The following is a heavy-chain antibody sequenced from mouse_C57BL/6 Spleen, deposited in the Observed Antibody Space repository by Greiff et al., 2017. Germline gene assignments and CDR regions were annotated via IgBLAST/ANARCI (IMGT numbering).Heavy chain of an antibody. CDR1: GFTFTDYY. D-gene: IGHD2-12*01. Sequence: EVKLVESGGGLVQPGGSLSLSCAASGFTFTDYYMSWVRQPPGKALEWLGFIRNKANGYTTEYSVSVKGRFTISRDNSKGMLSLQMDSRRAKAGATSYYSSHHDDCNSHDARDYWGQGTSVTVSS. V-gene: IGHV7-3*01. CDR3: SSHHDDCNSHDARDY. CDR2: IRNKANGYTT. J-gene: IGHJ4*01.